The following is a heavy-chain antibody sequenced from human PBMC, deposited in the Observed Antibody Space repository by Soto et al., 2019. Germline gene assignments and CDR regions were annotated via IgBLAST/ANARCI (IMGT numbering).Heavy chain of an antibody. CDR3: RRSSRYSTDV. CDR2: IYSTGNT. CDR1: GDSIRSSYY. D-gene: IGHD6-13*01. V-gene: IGHV4-39*01. J-gene: IGHJ6*02. Sequence: PSDKLSLTCTVSGDSIRSSYYWGWIRQPPGKGLEWIGSIYSTGNTYYNPSLNSQVTISVDTSKNQFSLNVISVTAADTAVYYCRRSSRYSTDVWGQGTTVTVS.